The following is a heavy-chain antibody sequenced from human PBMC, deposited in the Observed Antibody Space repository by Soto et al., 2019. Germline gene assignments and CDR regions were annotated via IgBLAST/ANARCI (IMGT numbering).Heavy chain of an antibody. CDR2: IIPIFGTA. CDR1: GGTFSSYA. J-gene: IGHJ6*02. V-gene: IGHV1-69*13. CDR3: ARDNILTGYSPYYYYGMDV. Sequence: SVKVSCKASGGTFSSYAISWARQAPGQGLDWMGGIIPIFGTANYAQKFQGRVTITADESTSTAYMELSSLRSEDTAVYYCARDNILTGYSPYYYYGMDVWGQGTTVTVSS. D-gene: IGHD3-9*01.